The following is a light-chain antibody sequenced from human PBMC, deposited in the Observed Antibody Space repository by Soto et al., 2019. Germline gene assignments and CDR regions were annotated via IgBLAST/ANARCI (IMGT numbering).Light chain of an antibody. CDR1: QSVSSN. CDR3: QQYNNWWT. V-gene: IGKV3-15*01. CDR2: GAS. Sequence: EIVMTQSPATLSVSPGERATLSCRASQSVSSNLAWYQQKPGQAPRPLISGASTRATGVPARFSGSGSETEFTLTISSLQSEDFALYYCQQYNNWWTFGQGTKVEIK. J-gene: IGKJ1*01.